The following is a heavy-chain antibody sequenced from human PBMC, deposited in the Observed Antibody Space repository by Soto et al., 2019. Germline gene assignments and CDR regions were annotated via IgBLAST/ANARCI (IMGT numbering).Heavy chain of an antibody. V-gene: IGHV4-39*01. CDR2: IYYSGST. Sequence: SLTCTVSGGSISSSSYYWGWIRQPPGKWLGWIGSIYYSGSTYYNPSLKSRVTISVDTSKNQFSLKLSSVTAADTAVYYCERQVKFYYGSARYYRPYYFDYWGKGNLVTV. CDR1: GGSISSSSYY. J-gene: IGHJ4*02. CDR3: ERQVKFYYGSARYYRPYYFDY. D-gene: IGHD3-10*01.